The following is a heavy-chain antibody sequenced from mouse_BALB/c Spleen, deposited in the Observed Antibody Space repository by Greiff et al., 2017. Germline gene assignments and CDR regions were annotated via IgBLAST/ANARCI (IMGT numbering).Heavy chain of an antibody. V-gene: IGHV5-6-4*01. CDR2: ISSGGSYT. D-gene: IGHD3-1*01. J-gene: IGHJ3*01. CDR1: GFTFSSYT. CDR3: TRELGAIALIGGFAY. Sequence: EVQVEESGGGLVKPGGSLKLSCAASGFTFSSYTMSWVRQTPEKRLEWVATISSGGSYTYYPDSVKGRFTISRDNAKNTLYLQISSLKSEDTAMYYCTRELGAIALIGGFAYGGQGTLAPVSA.